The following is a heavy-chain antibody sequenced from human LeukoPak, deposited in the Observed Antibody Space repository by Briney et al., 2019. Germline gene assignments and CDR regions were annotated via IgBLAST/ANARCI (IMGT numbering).Heavy chain of an antibody. CDR1: GASTTGGYY. J-gene: IGHJ4*02. V-gene: IGHV4-61*08. D-gene: IGHD6-19*01. CDR2: LGNP. CDR3: ATYRGGGGGVGY. Sequence: SETLALTCAVSGASTTGGYYWTWIRQPPGKGLEWIGYLGNPNYNPSLMSRVTISGDRSKNQFSLKLNSVTPADTAVYYCATYRGGGGGVGYWGQGTLVTVSS.